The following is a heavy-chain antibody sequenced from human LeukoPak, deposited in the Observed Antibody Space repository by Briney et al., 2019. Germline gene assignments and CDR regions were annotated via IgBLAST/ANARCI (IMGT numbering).Heavy chain of an antibody. CDR1: GYTFTSYG. Sequence: ASVKVSCKASGYTFTSYGISWVRQAPGQGLEWMGWISAYNGNTNYAQKLQGRVTMTTDTSTSTAYMELRSLRSDDTAVYYCASTWYYYDSSGYPYWGQETLVTVSS. V-gene: IGHV1-18*01. J-gene: IGHJ4*02. D-gene: IGHD3-22*01. CDR3: ASTWYYYDSSGYPY. CDR2: ISAYNGNT.